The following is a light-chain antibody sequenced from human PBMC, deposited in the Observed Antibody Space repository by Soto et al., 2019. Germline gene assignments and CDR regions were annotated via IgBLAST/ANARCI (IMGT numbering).Light chain of an antibody. Sequence: QSALTQPASVSGSPGQSITISCTGTSSDVGGYNYVSWYQQQPGKAPKFMIYDVTNRPSEVSNRFSGSKSGNTASLTISGLQAEDEADYYCCSYTTSNTRQIVFGTGTKLTVL. CDR3: CSYTTSNTRQIV. CDR2: DVT. CDR1: SSDVGGYNY. J-gene: IGLJ1*01. V-gene: IGLV2-14*01.